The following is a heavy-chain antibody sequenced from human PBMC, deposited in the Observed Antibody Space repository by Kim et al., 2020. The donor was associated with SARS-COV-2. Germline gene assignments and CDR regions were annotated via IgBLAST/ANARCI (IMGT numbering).Heavy chain of an antibody. J-gene: IGHJ5*02. D-gene: IGHD5-18*01. Sequence: ADSGKGRFTISRDNSKNTLYLQMNSLRAEDTAVYYCARDLMDTAMALFDPWGQGTLVTVSS. CDR3: ARDLMDTAMALFDP. V-gene: IGHV3-30*01.